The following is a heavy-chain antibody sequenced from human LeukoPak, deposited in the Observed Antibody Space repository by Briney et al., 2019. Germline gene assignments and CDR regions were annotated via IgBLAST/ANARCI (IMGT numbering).Heavy chain of an antibody. J-gene: IGHJ4*02. CDR1: GGSFSGYY. D-gene: IGHD5-18*01. CDR2: INHSGST. Sequence: PSETLSLTCAVYGGSFSGYYWSWIRQPPGKGLEWIGEINHSGSTNYNPSLKSRVTISVDTSKNQFSLKLSSVTAADTAVYYCARKDTAWGYNSFDYWGQGTLVTVSS. CDR3: ARKDTAWGYNSFDY. V-gene: IGHV4-34*01.